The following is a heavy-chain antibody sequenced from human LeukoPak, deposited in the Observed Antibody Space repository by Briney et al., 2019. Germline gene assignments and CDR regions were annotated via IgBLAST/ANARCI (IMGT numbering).Heavy chain of an antibody. CDR3: ARVKDTAPFGP. CDR2: RYHSGNT. J-gene: IGHJ5*02. D-gene: IGHD5-18*01. CDR1: GYSISSGYY. V-gene: IGHV4-38-2*02. Sequence: TSETLSLTCTVSGYSISSGYYWAWIRQPPGKGLEWIGSRYHSGNTYYNPSLKSRVTIAVDTSKNQFSLKLSSVTTATNAVAYCARVKDTAPFGPWGQGTLVTVSS.